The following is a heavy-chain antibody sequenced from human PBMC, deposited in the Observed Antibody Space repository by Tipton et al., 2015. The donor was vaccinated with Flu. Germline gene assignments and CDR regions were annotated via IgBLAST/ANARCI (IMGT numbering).Heavy chain of an antibody. D-gene: IGHD4-17*01. J-gene: IGHJ3*02. CDR2: IYYSGRT. CDR3: ARGVYGDDGAFDI. V-gene: IGHV4-39*07. Sequence: TLSLTCTDSGGSISSSSYNWGWIRQPPGKGLEWIGSIYYSGRTYYNPSLKSRVTMSVDTSKNQFSLKLNSVTAADTAVYYCARGVYGDDGAFDIWGQGTMVTVSS. CDR1: GGSISSSSYN.